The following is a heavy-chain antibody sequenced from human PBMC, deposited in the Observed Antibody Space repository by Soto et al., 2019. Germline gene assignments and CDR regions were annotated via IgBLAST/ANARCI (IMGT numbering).Heavy chain of an antibody. CDR1: GYTFTNYD. Sequence: ASVKVSCKASGYTFTNYDINWVRQAPGQGLEWMGWISTYTGNTNYAQKLQGRVTMTTDTSTSTAYMELRSLRSDDTAVYYCARGYYYGPGRPTPGGRAVWGQGTTVTVSS. CDR3: ARGYYYGPGRPTPGGRAV. D-gene: IGHD3-10*01. CDR2: ISTYTGNT. J-gene: IGHJ6*02. V-gene: IGHV1-18*01.